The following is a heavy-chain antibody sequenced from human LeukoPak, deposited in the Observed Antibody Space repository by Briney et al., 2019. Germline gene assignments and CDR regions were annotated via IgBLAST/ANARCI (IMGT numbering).Heavy chain of an antibody. J-gene: IGHJ4*02. Sequence: PGGSLRLSCAASGFTFDDYAMHWVRQAPGKGLEWVSLISGDGGSTYYADSVKGRFTISRDNSKNSLYLQMNSLRAEDTALYYCVRVISTEIGYCSGGSCSRGYYFDYWGQGTLVTVSS. CDR3: VRVISTEIGYCSGGSCSRGYYFDY. V-gene: IGHV3-43*02. CDR1: GFTFDDYA. D-gene: IGHD2-15*01. CDR2: ISGDGGST.